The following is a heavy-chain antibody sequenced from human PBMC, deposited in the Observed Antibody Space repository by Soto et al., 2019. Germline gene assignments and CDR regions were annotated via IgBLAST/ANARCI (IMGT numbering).Heavy chain of an antibody. CDR1: GYSFTSYW. V-gene: IGHV5-51*01. CDR3: ARQASTIFGVVKDYYYYYGMDV. CDR2: IYPGDSDT. Sequence: GESLKISCKGSGYSFTSYWTGWVRQMPWKGLEWMGIIYPGDSDTRYSPSFQGQVTISADKSIRTAYLQWSSLKASDTAMYYCARQASTIFGVVKDYYYYYGMDVWGQGTTVTVSS. D-gene: IGHD3-3*01. J-gene: IGHJ6*02.